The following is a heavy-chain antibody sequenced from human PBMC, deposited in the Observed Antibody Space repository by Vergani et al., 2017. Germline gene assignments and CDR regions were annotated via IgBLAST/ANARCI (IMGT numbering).Heavy chain of an antibody. CDR3: AKDRGPHFWSGYYDCSDY. V-gene: IGHV3-9*01. CDR1: GFTFDDYA. CDR2: ISWNSGSI. Sequence: EVQLVESGGGLVQPGRSLRLSCAASGFTFDDYAMHWVRQAPGKGLGWVSGISWNSGSIGYADSVKGRFTISRDNAKNSLYLQMNSLRAEDTALYYCAKDRGPHFWSGYYDCSDYWGQGTLVTVSS. D-gene: IGHD3-3*02. J-gene: IGHJ4*02.